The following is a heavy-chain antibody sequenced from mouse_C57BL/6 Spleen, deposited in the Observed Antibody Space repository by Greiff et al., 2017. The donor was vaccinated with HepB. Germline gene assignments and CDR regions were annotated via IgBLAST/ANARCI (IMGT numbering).Heavy chain of an antibody. D-gene: IGHD2-4*01. CDR1: GYSITSGYY. CDR2: ISYDGSN. CDR3: ANYDYNDGAYYFDY. V-gene: IGHV3-6*01. J-gene: IGHJ2*01. Sequence: EVKLQESGPGLVKPSQSLSLTCSVTGYSITSGYYWNWIRQFPGNKLEWMGYISYDGSNNYNPSLKNRISITRDTSKNQFFLKLNSVTTEDTATYYCANYDYNDGAYYFDYWGQGTTLTVSS.